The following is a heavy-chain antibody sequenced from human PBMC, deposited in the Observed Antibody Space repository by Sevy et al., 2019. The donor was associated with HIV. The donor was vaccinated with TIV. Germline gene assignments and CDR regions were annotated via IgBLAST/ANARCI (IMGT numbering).Heavy chain of an antibody. J-gene: IGHJ4*02. D-gene: IGHD3-22*01. CDR2: INPNSGGT. CDR1: GYTFTGYY. CDR3: ARGHPNYYDSSGTLDY. Sequence: ASVKVSCKASGYTFTGYYMHWVRQAPGQGLEWMGRINPNSGGTNYAQKFQGRVTMTRDTSISTAYMELSRLRSDDTALYYCARGHPNYYDSSGTLDYWGQGTLVTVSS. V-gene: IGHV1-2*06.